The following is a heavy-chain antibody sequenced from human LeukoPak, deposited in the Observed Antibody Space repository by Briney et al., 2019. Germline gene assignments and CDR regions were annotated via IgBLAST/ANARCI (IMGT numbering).Heavy chain of an antibody. CDR3: ARRGSIAAGYWFDP. CDR2: INPSGGST. J-gene: IGHJ5*02. CDR1: GYTFTSYY. D-gene: IGHD6-25*01. Sequence: GASVKVSCKASGYTFTSYYMHWVRQAPGQGLEWMGIINPSGGSTSYAQKFQGRVTMTRNTSISTAYMELSSLRSEDTAVYYCARRGSIAAGYWFDPWGQGTLVTVSS. V-gene: IGHV1-46*01.